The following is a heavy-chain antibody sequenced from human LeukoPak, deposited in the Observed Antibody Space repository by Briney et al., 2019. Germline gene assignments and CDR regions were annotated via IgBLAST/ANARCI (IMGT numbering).Heavy chain of an antibody. CDR2: INPNSGGT. Sequence: GPVKVSCKASGYTFTGYYMHWVRQAPGQGLEWMGWINPNSGGTNYAQKFQGRVTMTRDTSISTAYMELSRLRSDDTAVYYCASQRGLIAAAGTVDYWGQGTLVTVSS. D-gene: IGHD6-13*01. J-gene: IGHJ4*02. CDR3: ASQRGLIAAAGTVDY. V-gene: IGHV1-2*02. CDR1: GYTFTGYY.